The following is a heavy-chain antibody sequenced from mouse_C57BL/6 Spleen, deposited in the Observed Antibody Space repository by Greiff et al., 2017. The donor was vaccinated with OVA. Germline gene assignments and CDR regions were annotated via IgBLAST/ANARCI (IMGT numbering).Heavy chain of an antibody. V-gene: IGHV3-1*01. CDR2: ISYSGST. Sequence: EVKLMESGPGMVKPSQSLSLTCTVTGYSITSGYDWHWIRHFPGNKLEWMGYISYSGSTNYNPSLKSRISITHDTSKNHFFLKVNSVTTEDTATYYCAREGYGSSYAWFAYWGQGTLVTVSA. CDR3: AREGYGSSYAWFAY. D-gene: IGHD1-1*01. J-gene: IGHJ3*01. CDR1: GYSITSGYD.